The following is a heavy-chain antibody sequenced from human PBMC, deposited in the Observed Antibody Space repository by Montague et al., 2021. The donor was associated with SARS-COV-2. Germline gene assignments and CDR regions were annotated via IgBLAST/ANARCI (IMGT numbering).Heavy chain of an antibody. D-gene: IGHD6-19*01. Sequence: SETLSLTCPVSGGSTASHYWNSIRQSPGKRPECIGYVYYNGDTKYNPSLQSRVTISIDASENQFSLRLNSVTAADTAVYFCARGWAFDPWGQGRLVTVSS. CDR2: VYYNGDT. CDR3: ARGWAFDP. J-gene: IGHJ3*01. V-gene: IGHV4-59*08. CDR1: GGSTASHY.